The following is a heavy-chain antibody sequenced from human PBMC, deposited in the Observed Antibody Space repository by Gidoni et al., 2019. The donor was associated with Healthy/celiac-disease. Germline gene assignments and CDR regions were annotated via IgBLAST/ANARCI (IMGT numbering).Heavy chain of an antibody. J-gene: IGHJ6*02. V-gene: IGHV1-2*06. Sequence: QVQLVQSGAEVKKPGASVKVSCKASGYTFTGYYMHWVRQAPGQGLEWMGRINQNRGGTNYAQKFQGGVTMTRDTSIRKAYMELSRLKSDDTAVYYCASAPRSSSDYYYGMDVWGQGTTVTVSS. CDR1: GYTFTGYY. D-gene: IGHD6-6*01. CDR3: ASAPRSSSDYYYGMDV. CDR2: INQNRGGT.